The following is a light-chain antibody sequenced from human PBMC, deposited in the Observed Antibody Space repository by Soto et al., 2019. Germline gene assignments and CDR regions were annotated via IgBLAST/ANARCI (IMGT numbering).Light chain of an antibody. CDR1: QSVLYDFNNKNY. CDR2: WGS. Sequence: DIVMTQSPDFLGVSLGERATINCQSNQSVLYDFNNKNYLAWYQQKPGQPLKKIIHWGSVRYYGVPDRFSGSGSATDFKLTISRLKVEDVAVYYCQLRSNWPRTFGQGTKVDIK. V-gene: IGKV4-1*01. CDR3: QLRSNWPRT. J-gene: IGKJ1*01.